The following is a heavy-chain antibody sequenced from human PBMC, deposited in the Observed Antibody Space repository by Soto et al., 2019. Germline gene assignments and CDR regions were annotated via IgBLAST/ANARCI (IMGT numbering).Heavy chain of an antibody. Sequence: SVKVDCKAAGYALTSYASDCGRQTPGQRLEWMGWISTGNGDTKYSQKFQGRVAITRDTSASTAYMELSSLRSEDTAVYYCARESGDYYGYFQHCGQATLVTVSS. CDR3: ARESGDYYGYFQH. CDR1: GYALTSYA. V-gene: IGHV1-3*04. D-gene: IGHD1-26*01. CDR2: ISTGNGDT. J-gene: IGHJ1*01.